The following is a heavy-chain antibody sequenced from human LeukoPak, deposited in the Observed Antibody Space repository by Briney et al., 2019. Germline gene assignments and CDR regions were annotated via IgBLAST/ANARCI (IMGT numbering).Heavy chain of an antibody. J-gene: IGHJ3*02. Sequence: GESLKISCKGSGYSFTSYWIGWVRQMPGKGLEWMGIIYPGDSDTRYSPSFQGQVTISADKSISTAYLQWSSLKASDTAMYYCARHSEYQPLYAGAFDIWGQGTMVTVSS. D-gene: IGHD2-2*02. CDR2: IYPGDSDT. V-gene: IGHV5-51*01. CDR1: GYSFTSYW. CDR3: ARHSEYQPLYAGAFDI.